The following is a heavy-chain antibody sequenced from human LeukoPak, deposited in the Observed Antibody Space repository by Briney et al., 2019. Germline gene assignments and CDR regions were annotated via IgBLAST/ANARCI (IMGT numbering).Heavy chain of an antibody. CDR3: ARDRGDYGDYVRGVY. CDR2: TSAYNGNT. V-gene: IGHV1-18*01. CDR1: GYTFTSYG. Sequence: ASVKVSCKASGYTFTSYGISWVRQAPGQGLEWMGWTSAYNGNTNYAQKLQGRVTMTTDTSTSTAYMELRSLRSDDTAVYYCARDRGDYGDYVRGVYWGQGTLVTVSS. D-gene: IGHD4-17*01. J-gene: IGHJ4*02.